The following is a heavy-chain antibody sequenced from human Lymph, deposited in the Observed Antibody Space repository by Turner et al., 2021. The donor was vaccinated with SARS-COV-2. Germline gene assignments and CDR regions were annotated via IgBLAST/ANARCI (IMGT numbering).Heavy chain of an antibody. CDR2: ISNSGST. CDR1: GGSISSYY. D-gene: IGHD5-18*01. V-gene: IGHV4-59*08. J-gene: IGHJ4*02. Sequence: QVQLPGSGPGRVTPSGTLSLTCTVSGGSISSYYWSWIRQRPGKGVEWIGYISNSGSTNYNPSLMSRVTISLDTSKNQFSLKLRSVTAADTAVYYGARHGNELGIQLWGQGTLVTVSS. CDR3: ARHGNELGIQL.